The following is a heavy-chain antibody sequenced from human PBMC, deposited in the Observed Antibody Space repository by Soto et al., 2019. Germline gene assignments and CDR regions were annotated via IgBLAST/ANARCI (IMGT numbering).Heavy chain of an antibody. D-gene: IGHD3-16*02. V-gene: IGHV4-30-2*01. CDR3: ASSMITFGGVIAHFDY. CDR1: GGSISSGGYY. Sequence: SETLPLTCAVSGGSISSGGYYWSWIRQPPGKGLEWIWYIYHSGSTYYNPSLKSRVTISVDRSKNQFSLKLSCVTAEETAVYYCASSMITFGGVIAHFDYWGQGTLVTVSS. J-gene: IGHJ4*02. CDR2: IYHSGST.